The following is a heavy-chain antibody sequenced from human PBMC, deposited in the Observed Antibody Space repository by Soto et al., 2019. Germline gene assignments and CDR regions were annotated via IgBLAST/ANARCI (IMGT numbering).Heavy chain of an antibody. D-gene: IGHD5-18*01. CDR2: IYHSGSS. Sequence: SETLSVTCAVSGYSISRGYYWGWIRQPPGKGLEWIASIYHSGSSYYNPSLKSRVTISVDTSKNHFSLKLGSVSAADTAVYYCASDSYGRPFDFWGQGALVTVSS. V-gene: IGHV4-38-2*01. CDR3: ASDSYGRPFDF. CDR1: GYSISRGYY. J-gene: IGHJ4*02.